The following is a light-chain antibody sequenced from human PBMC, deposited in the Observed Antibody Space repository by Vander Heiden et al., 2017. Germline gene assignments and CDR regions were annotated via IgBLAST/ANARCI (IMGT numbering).Light chain of an antibody. CDR2: AAS. Sequence: DIQMTPPPSSLSASVGDRVTITCRASQSISTYLNWYQQKPGKAPKLLIYAASSLQSGVPSRFSGSGSGTDFSLTISSLQPEDFATYYCQQSYSTPYTFGQGTKLEIK. CDR1: QSISTY. CDR3: QQSYSTPYT. J-gene: IGKJ2*01. V-gene: IGKV1-39*01.